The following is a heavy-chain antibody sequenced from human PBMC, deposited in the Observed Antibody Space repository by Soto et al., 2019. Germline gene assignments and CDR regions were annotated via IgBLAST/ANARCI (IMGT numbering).Heavy chain of an antibody. D-gene: IGHD1-1*01. CDR1: GFTFSRNG. J-gene: IGHJ4*02. Sequence: QVQLVESGGGVVQPGRSLRLSCAASGFTFSRNGMHWVRQAPGKGLEWVAVISYDGSKQYYADSMKGRFSISRDNSKNILYLQINSLRDEDTAVYYCAKDRATGTAMGDCDYGGRGTLVTVSS. V-gene: IGHV3-30*18. CDR2: ISYDGSKQ. CDR3: AKDRATGTAMGDCDY.